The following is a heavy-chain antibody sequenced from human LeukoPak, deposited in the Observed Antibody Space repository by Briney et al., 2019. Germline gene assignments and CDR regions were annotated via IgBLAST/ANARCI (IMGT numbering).Heavy chain of an antibody. J-gene: IGHJ4*02. CDR1: GGSISSYY. CDR3: ARVDSGSYYGEDYFDY. V-gene: IGHV4-4*07. CDR2: IYTSGST. Sequence: SETLSLTCTASGGSISSYYWSWIRQPAGKGLEWIGRIYTSGSTNYNPSLKSRVTMSVDTSKNQFSLKLSSVTAADTAVYYCARVDSGSYYGEDYFDYRGQETLVTVSS. D-gene: IGHD1-26*01.